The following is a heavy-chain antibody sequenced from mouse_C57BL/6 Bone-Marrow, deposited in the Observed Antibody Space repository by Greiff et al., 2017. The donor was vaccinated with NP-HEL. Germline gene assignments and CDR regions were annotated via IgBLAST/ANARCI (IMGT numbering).Heavy chain of an antibody. J-gene: IGHJ1*03. CDR1: GFTFSSYA. CDR2: ISSGGDYI. D-gene: IGHD1-1*01. CDR3: TRGLYGSSFYWYFDV. Sequence: EVMLVESGEGLVKPGGSLKLSCAASGFTFSSYAMSWVRQTPEKRLEWDAYISSGGDYIYYADTVKGRFTISRDNARNTLYLQMSSLKSEDTAMYYCTRGLYGSSFYWYFDVWGTGTTVTVSS. V-gene: IGHV5-9-1*02.